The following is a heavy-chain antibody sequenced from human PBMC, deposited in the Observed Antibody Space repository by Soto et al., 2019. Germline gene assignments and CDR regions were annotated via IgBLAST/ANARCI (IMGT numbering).Heavy chain of an antibody. V-gene: IGHV3-21*01. Sequence: GGSLRLSCAASGFTFSSYSMNWVRQAPGKGLEWVSSISSSSSYIYYADSVKGRFTISRDNAKNSLYLQMNSLRAEDTAVYYCATHLTGDQRAAFDIWVQGTMVTVSS. J-gene: IGHJ3*02. CDR2: ISSSSSYI. CDR3: ATHLTGDQRAAFDI. D-gene: IGHD7-27*01. CDR1: GFTFSSYS.